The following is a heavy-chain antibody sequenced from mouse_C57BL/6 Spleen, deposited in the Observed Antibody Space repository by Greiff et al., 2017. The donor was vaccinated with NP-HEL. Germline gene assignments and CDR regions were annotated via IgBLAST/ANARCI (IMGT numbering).Heavy chain of an antibody. CDR2: IHPNSGST. V-gene: IGHV1-64*01. CDR3: ARHGHYYGSSPDY. CDR1: GYTFTSYW. D-gene: IGHD1-1*01. Sequence: QVHVKQPGAELVKPGASVKLSCKASGYTFTSYWMHWVKQRPGQGLEWIGMIHPNSGSTNYNEKFKSKATLTVDKSSSTAYMQLSSLTSEDSAVYYCARHGHYYGSSPDYWGQGTTLTVSS. J-gene: IGHJ2*01.